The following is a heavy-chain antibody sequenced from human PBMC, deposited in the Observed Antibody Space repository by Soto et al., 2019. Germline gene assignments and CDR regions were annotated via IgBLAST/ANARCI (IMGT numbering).Heavy chain of an antibody. CDR3: QREGERHSGENDY. D-gene: IGHD3-16*01. V-gene: IGHV1-69*01. Sequence: QVQLVQSGAEVKKPGSSVKVSCKASGGTFSSYSINWVRQAPGQGLEWMGEIIPIFGTANYAQKFQGRVTITADESTSTAYMPPSSLSSEYSEGYSCQREGERHSGENDYQGEGTLV. J-gene: IGHJ4*01. CDR2: IIPIFGTA. CDR1: GGTFSSYS.